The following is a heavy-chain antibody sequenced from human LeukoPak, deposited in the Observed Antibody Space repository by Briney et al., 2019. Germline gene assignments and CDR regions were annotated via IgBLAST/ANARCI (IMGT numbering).Heavy chain of an antibody. CDR2: ISGSGGST. Sequence: AGGSLRLSCAASGFTFSSYAMSWVHQAPGKGLEWVSAISGSGGSTYYADSVKGRFTISRDNSKNTLYLQMNSLRAEDTAVYYCAKDSGYYGSGSYPDYWGQGTLVTVSS. J-gene: IGHJ4*02. CDR3: AKDSGYYGSGSYPDY. D-gene: IGHD3-10*01. V-gene: IGHV3-23*01. CDR1: GFTFSSYA.